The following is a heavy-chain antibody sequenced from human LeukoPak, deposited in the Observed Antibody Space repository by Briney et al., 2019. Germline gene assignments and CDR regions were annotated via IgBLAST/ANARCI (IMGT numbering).Heavy chain of an antibody. CDR3: ARGGGYCSGGSCPTPDY. J-gene: IGHJ4*02. V-gene: IGHV3-21*01. CDR1: GFTFSSYS. D-gene: IGHD2-15*01. Sequence: GGSLRLSCAASGFTFSSYSMNWVRQAPGKGLEWVSYISTSRSYIYYADSVKGRFIIARDNAKNSLYLQMSSLRAEDTAVYYCARGGGYCSGGSCPTPDYWGQGTLVTVSS. CDR2: ISTSRSYI.